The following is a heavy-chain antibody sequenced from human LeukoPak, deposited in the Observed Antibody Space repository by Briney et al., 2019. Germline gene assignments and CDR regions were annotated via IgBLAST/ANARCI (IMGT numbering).Heavy chain of an antibody. D-gene: IGHD2-2*02. CDR2: ISGSGGST. J-gene: IGHJ6*02. V-gene: IGHV3-23*01. CDR1: GFTFSSYA. Sequence: GGSLRLSCATSGFTFSSYAMSWVRQAPGKGLEWVSAISGSGGSTYYADSVKGRFTISRDNSKNTLYLQMNSLRAEDTAVYYCAKDQYCSSTSCYSYYGMDVWGQGTTVTVSS. CDR3: AKDQYCSSTSCYSYYGMDV.